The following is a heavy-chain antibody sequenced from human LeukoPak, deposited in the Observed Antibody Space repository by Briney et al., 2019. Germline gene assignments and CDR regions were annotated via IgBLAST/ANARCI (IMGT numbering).Heavy chain of an antibody. CDR2: IYPGDSDT. D-gene: IGHD2-2*02. Sequence: ESLMISCKGSGYTFTNYWIGWVRQTPGKGLEWMGIIYPGDSDTRYSPSFQGQVTISADKSISTAYLQWSSLKASGTAMYYYARTRLGSSKSCYINWGQGTLVTVSS. CDR1: GYTFTNYW. CDR3: ARTRLGSSKSCYIN. J-gene: IGHJ4*02. V-gene: IGHV5-51*01.